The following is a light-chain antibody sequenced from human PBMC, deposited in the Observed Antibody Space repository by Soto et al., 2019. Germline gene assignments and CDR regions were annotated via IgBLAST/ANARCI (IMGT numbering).Light chain of an antibody. J-gene: IGLJ1*01. V-gene: IGLV2-8*01. CDR2: DVS. CDR3: SSYAGAHIV. Sequence: QCALTQPPSASGSPGQSVAISFPGNSRDVGGYNCVSWYQQYPGKAPKLMIYDVSKRPSGVPDRFSGSKSGNTASLTVSGLQAEDEADYYCSSYAGAHIVFGTGTKVTVL. CDR1: SRDVGGYNC.